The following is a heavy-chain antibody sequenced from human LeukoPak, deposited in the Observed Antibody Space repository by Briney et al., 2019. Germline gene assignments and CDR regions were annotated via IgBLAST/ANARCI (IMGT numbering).Heavy chain of an antibody. D-gene: IGHD3-9*01. J-gene: IGHJ4*02. CDR3: AKDLLRYFDWSGGYFDY. CDR2: ISGSGGST. Sequence: PGGSLRLSCAASGFTFSSYAMSWVRQAPGKRLEWVSAISGSGGSTYYADSVKGRFTISRDNSKNTLYLQMNSLRAEDTAVYYCAKDLLRYFDWSGGYFDYWGQGTLVTVSS. CDR1: GFTFSSYA. V-gene: IGHV3-23*01.